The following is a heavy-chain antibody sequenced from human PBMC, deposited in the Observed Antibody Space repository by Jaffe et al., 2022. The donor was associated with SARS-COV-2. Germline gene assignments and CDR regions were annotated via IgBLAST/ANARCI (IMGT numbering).Heavy chain of an antibody. CDR2: ISYDGSNK. J-gene: IGHJ4*02. CDR3: ASGVEGLRLPVGY. V-gene: IGHV3-30-3*01. CDR1: GFTFSSYA. Sequence: QVQLVESGGGVVQPGRSLRLSCAASGFTFSSYAMHWVRQAPGKGLEWVAVISYDGSNKYYADSVKGRFTISRDNSKNTLYLQMNSLRAEDTAVYYCASGVEGLRLPVGYWGQGTLVTVSS. D-gene: IGHD5-12*01.